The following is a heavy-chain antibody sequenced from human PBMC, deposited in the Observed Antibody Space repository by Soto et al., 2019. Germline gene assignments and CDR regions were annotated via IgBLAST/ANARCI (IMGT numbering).Heavy chain of an antibody. CDR3: AKVRADYYDSSGPIDY. Sequence: GGSLRLACGASGFTFSSYVMRWVRQAPGKGLEWVSAISGSGGSTYYGDSVKGRFTISRDNSKNTLYLQMNSLRAEDTAVYYCAKVRADYYDSSGPIDYWGQGTLVTVSS. J-gene: IGHJ4*02. D-gene: IGHD3-22*01. CDR2: ISGSGGST. CDR1: GFTFSSYV. V-gene: IGHV3-23*01.